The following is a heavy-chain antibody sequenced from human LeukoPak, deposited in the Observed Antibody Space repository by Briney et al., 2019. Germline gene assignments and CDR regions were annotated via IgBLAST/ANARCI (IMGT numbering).Heavy chain of an antibody. Sequence: PGRSLRLSCTASGFTFSSYAMHWVRQAPGKGLEWVAVISYDGSNKYYADSVKGRFTISRDNSKNTLYLQMNSLRAEDTAVYYCARDRARQGIGNYYYCMDVWGQGTTVTVSS. D-gene: IGHD6-6*01. V-gene: IGHV3-30-3*01. CDR2: ISYDGSNK. J-gene: IGHJ6*02. CDR1: GFTFSSYA. CDR3: ARDRARQGIGNYYYCMDV.